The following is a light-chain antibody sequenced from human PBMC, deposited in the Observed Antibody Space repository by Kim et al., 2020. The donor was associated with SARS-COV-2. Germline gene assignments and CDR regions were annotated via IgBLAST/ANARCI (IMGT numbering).Light chain of an antibody. Sequence: DVVMTQSPDSLAVSLGERATINCKPSQTVVYNSNNKNYLAWYQQKPGQAPKLLIYWASIRESGVSDRFSGSGSETDFTLTISSLQAEDVAVYYCQQYYSTPPSFGQGTRLEI. J-gene: IGKJ2*03. CDR3: QQYYSTPPS. CDR1: QTVVYNSNNKNY. V-gene: IGKV4-1*01. CDR2: WAS.